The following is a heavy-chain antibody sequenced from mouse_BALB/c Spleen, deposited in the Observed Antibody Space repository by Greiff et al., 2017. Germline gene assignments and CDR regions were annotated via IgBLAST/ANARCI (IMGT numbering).Heavy chain of an antibody. J-gene: IGHJ3*01. V-gene: IGHV2-2*02. CDR1: GFSLTSYG. CDR3: AIGGRRAWFAY. D-gene: IGHD1-1*02. CDR2: IWSGGST. Sequence: QVQLQQSGPGLVQPSQSLSITCTVSGFSLTSYGVHWVRQSPGKGLEWLGVIWSGGSTDYNAAFISRLSISKDNSKSQVFFKMNSLQANDTAIYYCAIGGRRAWFAYWGQGTLVTVSA.